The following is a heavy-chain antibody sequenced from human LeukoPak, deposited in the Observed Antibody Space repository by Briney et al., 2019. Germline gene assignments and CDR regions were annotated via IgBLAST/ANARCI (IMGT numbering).Heavy chain of an antibody. CDR2: FDPEDGET. CDR3: ASPTAADFTDAFDI. V-gene: IGHV1-24*01. J-gene: IGHJ3*02. Sequence: ASVKVSCKVSGYTLTELSMHWVRQAPGKGLEWMGGFDPEDGETIYAQKFQGRATMTEDTSTDTAYMELSSLRSEDTAVYYCASPTAADFTDAFDIWGQGTMVTVSS. D-gene: IGHD6-25*01. CDR1: GYTLTELS.